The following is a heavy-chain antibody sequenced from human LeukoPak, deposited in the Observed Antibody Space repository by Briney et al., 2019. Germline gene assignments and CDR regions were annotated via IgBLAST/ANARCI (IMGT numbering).Heavy chain of an antibody. CDR3: AKDRLGAMMYFDF. D-gene: IGHD1-26*01. CDR2: ISYDGSNK. J-gene: IGHJ4*02. V-gene: IGHV3-30*18. Sequence: GGSLRLSCEASGFTFSSYGMHWVRQAPGKGLEWVAVISYDGSNKYYADSVKGRVTISRDNSKNTLYLQVNSLRVEDTAVYYCAKDRLGAMMYFDFWGQGTLVTVSS. CDR1: GFTFSSYG.